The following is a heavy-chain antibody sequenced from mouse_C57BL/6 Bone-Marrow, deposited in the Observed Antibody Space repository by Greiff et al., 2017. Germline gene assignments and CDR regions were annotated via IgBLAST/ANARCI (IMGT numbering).Heavy chain of an antibody. CDR3: ARGGGWLLLFAY. Sequence: QVQLQPSGAELARPGASVKLSCKASGYTFTSYGISWVKQRTGQGLEWIGEIYPRSGNTYYNEKFKGKATLTADKSSSTAYMELRSLTSEDSAVYFCARGGGWLLLFAYWGQGTLVTVSA. V-gene: IGHV1-81*01. CDR1: GYTFTSYG. CDR2: IYPRSGNT. D-gene: IGHD2-3*01. J-gene: IGHJ3*01.